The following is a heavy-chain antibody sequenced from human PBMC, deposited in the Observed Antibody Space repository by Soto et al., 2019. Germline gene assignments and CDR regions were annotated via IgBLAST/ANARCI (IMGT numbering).Heavy chain of an antibody. D-gene: IGHD3-10*01. Sequence: GASVKVSCKASGYTFTSYYMHWVRQAPGQGLEWMGIINPGGGSTSYAQKFQGRVTMTRDTSTSTVYMELSSLRSEDTAVYYCARVALPYYYGSGTPGAFDIWGQGTMVTVSS. CDR2: INPGGGST. CDR3: ARVALPYYYGSGTPGAFDI. V-gene: IGHV1-46*01. J-gene: IGHJ3*02. CDR1: GYTFTSYY.